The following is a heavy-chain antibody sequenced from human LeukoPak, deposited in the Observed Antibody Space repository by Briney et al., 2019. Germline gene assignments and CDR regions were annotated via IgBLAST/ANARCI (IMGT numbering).Heavy chain of an antibody. CDR2: INHSGST. V-gene: IGHV4-34*01. CDR3: ARPPQQRFWSGYYRPDWFDP. D-gene: IGHD3-3*01. Sequence: SETLSLTCAVYGGSFSGYYWSWTRQPPGKGLEWIGEINHSGSTNSNPSLKSRVTISVDTSKNQFSLKLSSVTAADTAVYYCARPPQQRFWSGYYRPDWFDPWGQGTLVTVSS. J-gene: IGHJ5*02. CDR1: GGSFSGYY.